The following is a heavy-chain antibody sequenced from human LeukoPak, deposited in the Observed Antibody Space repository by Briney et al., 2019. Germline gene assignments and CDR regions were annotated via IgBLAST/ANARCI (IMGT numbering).Heavy chain of an antibody. CDR1: GGSFSGYY. CDR2: INHSGST. V-gene: IGHV4-34*01. D-gene: IGHD1-1*01. Sequence: SETLSLTCAVYGGSFSGYYWSWIRQPPGKGLEWIGEINHSGSTNYNPSLKSRVTISVDTSKNQFSLKLSSVTAADTAVYYCARGLLSWKSGLVYWGQGTLVTVSS. J-gene: IGHJ4*02. CDR3: ARGLLSWKSGLVY.